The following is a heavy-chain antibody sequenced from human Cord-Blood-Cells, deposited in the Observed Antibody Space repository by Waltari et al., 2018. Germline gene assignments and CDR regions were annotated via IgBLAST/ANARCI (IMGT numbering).Heavy chain of an antibody. CDR1: GGSISSSSYY. J-gene: IGHJ4*02. CDR3: ARLQYFWSGYYDY. V-gene: IGHV4-39*01. D-gene: IGHD3-3*01. Sequence: QLQLQESGPGLVKPSETLSLTCTVSGGSISSSSYYWGWIRQPPGKGLEWIGSIYYSGSTYYTPSLKSRVTISVDTSKNQFSLKLSSVTAADTAVYYCARLQYFWSGYYDYWGQGTLVTVSS. CDR2: IYYSGST.